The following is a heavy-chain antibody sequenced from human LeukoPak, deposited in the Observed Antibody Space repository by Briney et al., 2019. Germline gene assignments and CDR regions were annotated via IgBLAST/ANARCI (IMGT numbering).Heavy chain of an antibody. Sequence: GGSLRLSCAASGFTFSSNWMHWVRQAPGKGLVWVSRINSDGSGTGYADSVKGRFTISRDNAKNTLYLQMNSLRAEDTAVYYCARDRDYYDSSGYLDWGQGTLVTVSS. D-gene: IGHD3-22*01. J-gene: IGHJ4*02. V-gene: IGHV3-74*01. CDR1: GFTFSSNW. CDR2: INSDGSGT. CDR3: ARDRDYYDSSGYLD.